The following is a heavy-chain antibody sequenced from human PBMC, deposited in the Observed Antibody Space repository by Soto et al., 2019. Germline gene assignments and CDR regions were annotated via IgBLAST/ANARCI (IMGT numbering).Heavy chain of an antibody. Sequence: VQLLESGGGLVQPGGSLRLSCAASGFTFSSYAMSWVRQAPGKGLEWVSAISGSGGSTYYADSVKGRFTIARDNSKNTLYLQMNSRRAEDTAVYYCAKGVVVVVAATIGDAFDIWGQGTMVTVSS. D-gene: IGHD2-15*01. CDR3: AKGVVVVVAATIGDAFDI. CDR1: GFTFSSYA. CDR2: ISGSGGST. V-gene: IGHV3-23*01. J-gene: IGHJ3*02.